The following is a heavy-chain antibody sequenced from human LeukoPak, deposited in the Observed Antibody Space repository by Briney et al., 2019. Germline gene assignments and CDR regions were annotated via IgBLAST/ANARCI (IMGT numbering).Heavy chain of an antibody. CDR2: IKQDGSEK. J-gene: IGHJ4*02. CDR3: ARDGITIFGVVTLHDY. D-gene: IGHD3-3*01. V-gene: IGHV3-7*01. Sequence: PGGSLRLSCAASGFTFSSYEMSWVRQAPGKGLEWVANIKQDGSEKYYVDSVKGRFTISRDNAKNSLYLQMNSLRAEDTAVYYCARDGITIFGVVTLHDYWGQGTLVTVSS. CDR1: GFTFSSYE.